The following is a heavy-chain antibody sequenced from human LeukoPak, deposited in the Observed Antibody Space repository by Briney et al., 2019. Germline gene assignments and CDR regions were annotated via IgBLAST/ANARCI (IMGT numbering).Heavy chain of an antibody. J-gene: IGHJ3*02. Sequence: GGSLRLSCGASGFTFSSYAMTWVRQAPGKGLEWVSAISSTGGYTYYTDSVKGRFTISRDNSKNTLYLQMNSLRAEDTAVYYCAKGRRGYSYGSNAFDIWGQGTMVTVSS. V-gene: IGHV3-23*01. CDR1: GFTFSSYA. CDR2: ISSTGGYT. CDR3: AKGRRGYSYGSNAFDI. D-gene: IGHD5-18*01.